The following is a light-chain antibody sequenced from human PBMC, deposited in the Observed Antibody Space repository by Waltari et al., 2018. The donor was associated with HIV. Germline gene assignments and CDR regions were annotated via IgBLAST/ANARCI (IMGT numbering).Light chain of an antibody. J-gene: IGLJ2*01. Sequence: QSALTQPASVSGSPGQSITISCTGTSSDIGGYNYVSWYQQHPGKAPKLMIFDASNRPSGISNRFSGSKSGNTASLTISGLHADDEAHYFCSSFSITSTLVVFGGGTKLTVL. V-gene: IGLV2-14*03. CDR1: SSDIGGYNY. CDR3: SSFSITSTLVV. CDR2: DAS.